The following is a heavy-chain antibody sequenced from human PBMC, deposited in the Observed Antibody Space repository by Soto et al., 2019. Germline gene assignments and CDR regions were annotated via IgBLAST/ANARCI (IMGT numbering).Heavy chain of an antibody. J-gene: IGHJ4*02. Sequence: PGGSLRLSCAASGFSLSIYVMTWVRQAPGKGLEWVSGISGSGDNTHYADSVKGRFTISRDNSKNMLYLQMNSLRAEDTAVYYCAKGLYSNDRWGQGTLVTVSS. CDR2: ISGSGDNT. CDR3: AKGLYSNDR. D-gene: IGHD6-13*01. CDR1: GFSLSIYV. V-gene: IGHV3-23*01.